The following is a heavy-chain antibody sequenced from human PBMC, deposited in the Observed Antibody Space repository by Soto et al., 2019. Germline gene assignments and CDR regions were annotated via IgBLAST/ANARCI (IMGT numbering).Heavy chain of an antibody. V-gene: IGHV4-4*02. J-gene: IGHJ4*02. CDR3: ARDTGWGLGY. CDR1: GDSINSNYC. CDR2: IYYSGGT. Sequence: QVQLQESGPGLVRPSGTLSLTCAVSGDSINSNYCWTWVRQPPGKGLEWIAEIYYSGGTSYNPSLKSRVTISMDKSKNQFSLNLTSVTAADTAMNYCARDTGWGLGYWGQGTLVTVSS. D-gene: IGHD6-19*01.